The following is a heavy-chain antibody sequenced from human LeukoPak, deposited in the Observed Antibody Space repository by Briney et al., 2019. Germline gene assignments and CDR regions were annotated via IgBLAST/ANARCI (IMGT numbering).Heavy chain of an antibody. CDR1: GASISSYY. V-gene: IGHV4-59*12. J-gene: IGHJ3*02. D-gene: IGHD3-10*01. CDR2: IYYSGGT. CDR3: AKSNGYGLVDI. Sequence: PSETLSLTCTVSGASISSYYWTWIRQPPGKGLEWIGYIYYSGGTKYSPSLKSRVTMSLDTSKNQFSLKLSSVTAADTAVYYCAKSNGYGLVDIWGQGTMVTVSS.